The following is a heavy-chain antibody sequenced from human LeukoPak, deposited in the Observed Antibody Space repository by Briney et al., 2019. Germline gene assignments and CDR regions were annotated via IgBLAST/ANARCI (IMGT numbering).Heavy chain of an antibody. CDR2: IHPNSGGT. CDR1: GYTFTGYY. CDR3: ASGIAAAGMGYYYMDV. D-gene: IGHD6-13*01. Sequence: GASVKVSCKASGYTFTGYYMHWVRQAPGQGLEWMGRIHPNSGGTNYAQKFQGRVTMTRDTSISTAYMELSRLRSDDTAVYYCASGIAAAGMGYYYMDVWGKGTTVTVSS. J-gene: IGHJ6*03. V-gene: IGHV1-2*06.